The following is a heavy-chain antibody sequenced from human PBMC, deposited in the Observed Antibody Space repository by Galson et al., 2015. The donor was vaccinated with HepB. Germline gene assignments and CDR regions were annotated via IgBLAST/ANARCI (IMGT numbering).Heavy chain of an antibody. J-gene: IGHJ4*02. Sequence: SLRLSCAASGFTFSDYYMSWIRQAPGKGPEWISYNSQSGTYTNYADSVKGRFTISRDNAQNSLYLQINSLRAEDTAVYYCARVADADYGDHSHFDSWGQGTLVTVSS. CDR2: NSQSGTYT. CDR1: GFTFSDYY. D-gene: IGHD4-17*01. V-gene: IGHV3-11*06. CDR3: ARVADADYGDHSHFDS.